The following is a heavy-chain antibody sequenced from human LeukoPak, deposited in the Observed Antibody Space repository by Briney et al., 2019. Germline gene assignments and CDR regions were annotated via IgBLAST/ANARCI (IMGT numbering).Heavy chain of an antibody. V-gene: IGHV3-7*01. CDR3: ARGDVGYCSSTSCYTSPDY. D-gene: IGHD2-2*02. Sequence: GGSLGLSCAASGFTFSSYWMSWVRQAPGKGLEWVANIKQDGSEKYYVDSVKGRFTISRDNAKNSLYLQMNSLRAEDTAVYYCARGDVGYCSSTSCYTSPDYWGQGTLVTVSS. CDR2: IKQDGSEK. CDR1: GFTFSSYW. J-gene: IGHJ4*02.